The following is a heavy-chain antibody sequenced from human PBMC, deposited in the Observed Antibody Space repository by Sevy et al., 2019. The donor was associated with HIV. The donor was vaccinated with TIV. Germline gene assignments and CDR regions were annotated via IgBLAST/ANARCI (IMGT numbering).Heavy chain of an antibody. V-gene: IGHV1-2*02. J-gene: IGHJ6*02. CDR2: INPKSGGT. CDR3: ARVVEPAGIDPYYYGVDV. Sequence: ASVKVSCKASGYTFTDYYIHWVRQAPGQGLEWMGWINPKSGGTNYAQKFHGRVTMTRDTSISTAYMELSRLRSDDTAVYYCARVVEPAGIDPYYYGVDVWGPGATVIVSS. CDR1: GYTFTDYY. D-gene: IGHD2-2*02.